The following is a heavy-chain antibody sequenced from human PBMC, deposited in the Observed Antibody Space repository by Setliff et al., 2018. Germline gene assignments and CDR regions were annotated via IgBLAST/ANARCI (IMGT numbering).Heavy chain of an antibody. D-gene: IGHD2-21*01. J-gene: IGHJ4*02. CDR1: GFTFSSYE. CDR3: ARNIPWTQPIDY. V-gene: IGHV3-48*03. Sequence: SLRLSCAASGFTFSSYEMNWVRQAPGKGLEWVSYISSSGSTIYYADSVKGRFTISRDNAKNSLYLQMNSLRAEDTAVYYCARNIPWTQPIDYWGQGTLVTVPQ. CDR2: ISSSGSTI.